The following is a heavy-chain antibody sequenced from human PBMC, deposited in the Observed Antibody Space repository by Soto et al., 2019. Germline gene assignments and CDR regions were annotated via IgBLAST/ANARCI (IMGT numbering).Heavy chain of an antibody. CDR3: VGRLTSIYNYFDS. CDR1: GFTFTGHC. D-gene: IGHD2-8*01. J-gene: IGHJ4*02. Sequence: ASVKVSCKASGFTFTGHCIHWVRQAPGQGLEWMGWINPNSGGTSYAQKFQGRVTMTRDTSITTAYMELSRLSSDDTAIYYCVGRLTSIYNYFDSWGQGTQVTVSS. V-gene: IGHV1-2*02. CDR2: INPNSGGT.